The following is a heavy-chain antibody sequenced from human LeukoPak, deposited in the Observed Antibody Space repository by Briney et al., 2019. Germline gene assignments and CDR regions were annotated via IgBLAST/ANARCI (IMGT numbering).Heavy chain of an antibody. CDR2: IRENGDST. Sequence: PGGSLRLSCEVSGIGFSSYAMSWVRQAPGKGPEWVSVIRENGDSTAYADSVTGRFIISRDNSKNSLYLQMNSLRAEDTALYYCAKDIRVVVGYGMDVWGQGTTVTVSS. CDR1: GIGFSSYA. J-gene: IGHJ6*02. V-gene: IGHV3-23*01. CDR3: AKDIRVVVGYGMDV. D-gene: IGHD1-26*01.